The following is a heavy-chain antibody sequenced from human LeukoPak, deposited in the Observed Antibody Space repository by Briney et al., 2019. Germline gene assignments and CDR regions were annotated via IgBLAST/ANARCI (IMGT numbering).Heavy chain of an antibody. D-gene: IGHD6-19*01. V-gene: IGHV4-34*01. CDR3: ASIAVAGTGAFDI. CDR2: INDRGSN. Sequence: SETLSLTCAVYGGSFSGYYWSWLRQPPGKGREWIGEINDRGSNKYNTSRKSRVTISEDTSKNQFSLKLSSVTAADTAVYYFASIAVAGTGAFDIWGQGTMVTVSS. J-gene: IGHJ3*02. CDR1: GGSFSGYY.